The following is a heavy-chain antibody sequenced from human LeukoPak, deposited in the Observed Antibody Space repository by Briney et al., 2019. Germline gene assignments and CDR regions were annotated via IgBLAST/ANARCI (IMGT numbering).Heavy chain of an antibody. CDR2: ISGGGGST. V-gene: IGHV3-23*01. J-gene: IGHJ3*02. CDR1: GFTFSSYA. CDR3: AKDKRSGYPPDAFDI. D-gene: IGHD3-3*01. Sequence: GGSLRLSCAASGFTFSSYAMSWVRQAPGKGLEWVSAISGGGGSTYYADSVKGRFTISRDNFTNTMYLQMNSLRVEDTAVYYCAKDKRSGYPPDAFDIWGQGTMVTVSS.